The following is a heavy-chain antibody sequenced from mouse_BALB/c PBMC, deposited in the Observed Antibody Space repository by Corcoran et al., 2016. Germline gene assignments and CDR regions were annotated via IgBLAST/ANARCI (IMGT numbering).Heavy chain of an antibody. CDR2: IDPENGNT. D-gene: IGHD1-1*01. Sequence: EVLLQQSGAELVRPGALVKLSCKASGFNIKDYYMHWVKQRPEQGLEWIGWIDPENGNTIYDPKFQGKASITADTSSNTAYLQLSSLTSEDTAVYYCAITTVPRYFDVWGAGTTVTVSS. CDR3: AITTVPRYFDV. J-gene: IGHJ1*01. CDR1: GFNIKDYY. V-gene: IGHV14-1*02.